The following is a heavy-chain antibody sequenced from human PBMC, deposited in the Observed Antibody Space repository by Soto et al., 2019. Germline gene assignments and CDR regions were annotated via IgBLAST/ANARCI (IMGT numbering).Heavy chain of an antibody. CDR1: GFTFSSYV. Sequence: PGGSLRLSCAASGFTFSSYVMNWVRQAPGKGLEWVSAVNGGGTTYYTDSVKGRFTISRDNSENTLYLQMSSLRAEDTAVYYCARDQFGYGRFDYWGQGTPVTVSS. CDR3: ARDQFGYGRFDY. CDR2: VNGGGTT. J-gene: IGHJ4*02. D-gene: IGHD3-16*01. V-gene: IGHV3-23*01.